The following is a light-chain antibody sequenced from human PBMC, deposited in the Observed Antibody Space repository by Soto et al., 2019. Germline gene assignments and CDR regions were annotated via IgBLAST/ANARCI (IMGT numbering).Light chain of an antibody. CDR3: SSYTSSSTRG. V-gene: IGLV2-14*01. Sequence: QSALTQPASVSGSPGQSITISCTGTSSDGGGYNYVSWYQQHPGKAPKLMIYEVSNRPSGVSNRFSGSKSGNTASLTISGLQAEDEADYYFSSYTSSSTRGFGGGPKVTVL. CDR1: SSDGGGYNY. CDR2: EVS. J-gene: IGLJ3*02.